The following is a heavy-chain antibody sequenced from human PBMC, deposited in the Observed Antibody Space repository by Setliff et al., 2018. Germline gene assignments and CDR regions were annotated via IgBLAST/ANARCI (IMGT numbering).Heavy chain of an antibody. CDR1: GYTFTSYA. CDR3: AREFTRYYNFWSAHRYYMDV. D-gene: IGHD3-3*01. J-gene: IGHJ6*03. CDR2: INAGNGNT. Sequence: GISVKVSCKASGYTFTSYAMHWVRQAPGQRLEWMGWINAGNGNTKYSQKFQGRVTITRDTSASTAYMELSSLRSEDTAVYYCAREFTRYYNFWSAHRYYMDVWGKGTTVTVSS. V-gene: IGHV1-3*01.